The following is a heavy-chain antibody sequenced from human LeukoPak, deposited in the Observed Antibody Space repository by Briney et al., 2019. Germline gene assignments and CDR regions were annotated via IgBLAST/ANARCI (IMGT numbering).Heavy chain of an antibody. CDR2: INHSGST. Sequence: PSETLSLTCAVYGGSFSGYYWSWIRQPPGKGLEWIGEINHSGSTNYNPSLKSRVTISVDTSKNQFSLKLSSVTAADTAVYYRARGLSVTTDFDYWGQGTLVTVSS. V-gene: IGHV4-34*01. CDR1: GGSFSGYY. CDR3: ARGLSVTTDFDY. J-gene: IGHJ4*02. D-gene: IGHD4-4*01.